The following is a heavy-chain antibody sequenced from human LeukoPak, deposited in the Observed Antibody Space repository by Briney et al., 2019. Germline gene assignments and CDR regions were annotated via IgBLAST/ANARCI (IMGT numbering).Heavy chain of an antibody. CDR2: INHSGST. Sequence: SETLSLTCAVYGGSFSGYYCSWIRQPPGKGLEWIGEINHSGSTNYNPSLRSRVTISVDTSKNQFSLKLSSVTAADTAVYYCARGEASSIAARPGRGRYFDYWGQGTLVTVSS. D-gene: IGHD6-6*01. V-gene: IGHV4-34*01. J-gene: IGHJ4*02. CDR3: ARGEASSIAARPGRGRYFDY. CDR1: GGSFSGYY.